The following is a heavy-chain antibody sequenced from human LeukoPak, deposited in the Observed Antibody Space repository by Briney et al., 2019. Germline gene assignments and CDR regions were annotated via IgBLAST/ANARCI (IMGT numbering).Heavy chain of an antibody. CDR2: IWYDGSKK. J-gene: IGHJ4*02. Sequence: GGSLRLSCVASGYTFSNYGMHWVRQAPGKGLEWVAIIWYDGSKKYYADSVKGRFSISRDDSRNTLYLQMNSLRAEDTAMYYRARNPSDWSPDYWGQGTLGTVSS. D-gene: IGHD6-19*01. V-gene: IGHV3-33*01. CDR1: GYTFSNYG. CDR3: ARNPSDWSPDY.